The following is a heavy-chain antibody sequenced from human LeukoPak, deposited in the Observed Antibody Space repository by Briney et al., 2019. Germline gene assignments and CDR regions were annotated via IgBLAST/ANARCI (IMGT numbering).Heavy chain of an antibody. CDR1: EFTFDDYA. V-gene: IGHV3-9*01. CDR2: ISWNSGSI. Sequence: GRSLRLSCAASEFTFDDYAMHWVRQVPGKGLEWVSGISWNSGSIGYADSVKGRFTISRDNAKKSLYLQMNSLRPEDTALYYCALLYGSGSYYSDYWGQGTLVTVSS. CDR3: ALLYGSGSYYSDY. D-gene: IGHD3-10*01. J-gene: IGHJ4*02.